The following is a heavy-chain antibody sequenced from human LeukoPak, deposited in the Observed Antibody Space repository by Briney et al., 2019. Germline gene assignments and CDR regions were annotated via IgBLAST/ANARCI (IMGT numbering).Heavy chain of an antibody. V-gene: IGHV1-69*04. J-gene: IGHJ4*02. Sequence: GASVKVSCKASGGTFSSYAISWVRQAPGQGLEWMGRIIPILGIANYAQKFQGRVTITADKSTSTAYMELSSLRSEDTAVYYCARARNSYGSGSSNDYWGQGTLVTVSS. CDR1: GGTFSSYA. CDR2: IIPILGIA. D-gene: IGHD3-10*01. CDR3: ARARNSYGSGSSNDY.